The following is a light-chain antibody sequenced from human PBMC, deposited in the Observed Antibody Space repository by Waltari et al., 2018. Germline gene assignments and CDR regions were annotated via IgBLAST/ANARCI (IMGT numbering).Light chain of an antibody. Sequence: EIVLTQSPCTLSLSPGERATLSCRASQSVNTYLNWFQQKPGQAPKLLIHAASSLQSGIPARFSGSGSGTDFTLTITSLQPEDFATYYCQQSYSSLYTFGHGTKLDI. CDR3: QQSYSSLYT. CDR1: QSVNTY. CDR2: AAS. J-gene: IGKJ2*01. V-gene: IGKV3-11*01.